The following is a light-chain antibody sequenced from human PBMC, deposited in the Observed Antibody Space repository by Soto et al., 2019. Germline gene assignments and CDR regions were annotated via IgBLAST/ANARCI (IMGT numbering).Light chain of an antibody. J-gene: IGKJ1*01. CDR2: AAY. CDR1: QGLGSY. CDR3: KQSYNSPQT. Sequence: QMTQSPSTLSASVGDRVTITCRAIQGLGSYLAWYQQKPGKAPKLLIYAAYSLQSGVQSRFSGSGSGTDFTLTIRSLQPEDFATYSCKQSYNSPQTFGQGTKVDIK. V-gene: IGKV1-39*01.